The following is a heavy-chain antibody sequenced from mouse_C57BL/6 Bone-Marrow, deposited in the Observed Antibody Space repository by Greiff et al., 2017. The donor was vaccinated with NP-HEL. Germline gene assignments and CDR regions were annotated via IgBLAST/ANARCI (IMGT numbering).Heavy chain of an antibody. CDR2: IDPSVSYT. J-gene: IGHJ2*01. CDR1: GYTFTSYW. Sequence: VQLQQPGAELVRPGTSVKLSCKASGYTFTSYWMHWVKQRPGQGLEWIGVIDPSVSYTNYNQKFKGKATLTVDTSSSTAYMQLSSLTSEDSAVYYCADDGYYGYFDYWGQGTTLTVSS. CDR3: ADDGYYGYFDY. V-gene: IGHV1-59*01. D-gene: IGHD2-3*01.